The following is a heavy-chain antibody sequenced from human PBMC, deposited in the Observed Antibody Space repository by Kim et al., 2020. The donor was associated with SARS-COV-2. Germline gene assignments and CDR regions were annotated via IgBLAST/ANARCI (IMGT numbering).Heavy chain of an antibody. Sequence: SETLSLTCTVSGGSISSSSYYWGWIRQPPGKGLEWIGSIYYSGSTYYNPSLKSRVTISVDTSKNQFSLKLSSVTAADTAVYYCARHQRTGYSRFLKHWGQGTLGAVSS. J-gene: IGHJ4*02. V-gene: IGHV4-39*01. CDR1: GGSISSSSYY. D-gene: IGHD6-13*01. CDR3: ARHQRTGYSRFLKH. CDR2: IYYSGST.